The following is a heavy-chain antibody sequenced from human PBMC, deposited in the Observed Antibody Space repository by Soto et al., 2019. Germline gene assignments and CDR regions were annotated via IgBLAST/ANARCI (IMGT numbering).Heavy chain of an antibody. Sequence: GGSLRLSCAASGFTFSSYGMHWVRQAPGKCLEWVAFISYDESNKYYADSVKGRFTISRDNSRTTLYLQMNSLRAEDTAVYFCAKRRNVLRFLEWSSGMEVWGHGXTVTVYS. CDR2: ISYDESNK. D-gene: IGHD3-3*01. CDR3: AKRRNVLRFLEWSSGMEV. V-gene: IGHV3-30*18. CDR1: GFTFSSYG. J-gene: IGHJ6*02.